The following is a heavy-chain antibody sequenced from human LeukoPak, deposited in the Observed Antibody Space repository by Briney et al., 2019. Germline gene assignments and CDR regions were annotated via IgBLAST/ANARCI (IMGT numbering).Heavy chain of an antibody. Sequence: PGGSLRLSCAASGFTFSSYAMHWVRQAPGKGLEWVAVISYDGSNKYYADSVKGRFTISRDNSKNTLYLQMNSLRAEDTAVYYCARAPTVSQPLRAFDIWGQGTMVTVSS. CDR2: ISYDGSNK. V-gene: IGHV3-30-3*01. D-gene: IGHD4-17*01. J-gene: IGHJ3*02. CDR1: GFTFSSYA. CDR3: ARAPTVSQPLRAFDI.